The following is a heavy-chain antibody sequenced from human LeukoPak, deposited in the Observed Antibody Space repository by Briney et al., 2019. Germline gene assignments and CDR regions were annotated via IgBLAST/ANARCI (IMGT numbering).Heavy chain of an antibody. CDR2: INPNSGGT. D-gene: IGHD2-2*02. CDR3: ARGDIVVLPAGIPHNWFDP. J-gene: IGHJ5*02. V-gene: IGHV1-2*02. Sequence: GASVKVSRKASGYSFTGYYIHWVRQAPGQGLEWTGWINPNSGGTNYAQKFQGRVTMTRDTSISTAYMELSRLRSDDTAVYYCARGDIVVLPAGIPHNWFDPWGQGTLVTVSS. CDR1: GYSFTGYY.